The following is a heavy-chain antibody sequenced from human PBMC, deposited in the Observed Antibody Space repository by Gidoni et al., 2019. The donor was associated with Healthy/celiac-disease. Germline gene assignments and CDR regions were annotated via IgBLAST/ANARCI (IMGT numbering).Heavy chain of an antibody. D-gene: IGHD4-17*01. V-gene: IGHV3-13*01. Sequence: EVQLVESGGGLVQPGGSLRLSCAPSGFTFSSYDMHWVRQAQGKGLEWVSAIGTAGDTYYPGSVKGRFTISRENAKNSLYLQMNSLRAGDTAVYYCARGDSTGYAFDIWGQGTMVSV. CDR3: ARGDSTGYAFDI. CDR2: IGTAGDT. J-gene: IGHJ3*02. CDR1: GFTFSSYD.